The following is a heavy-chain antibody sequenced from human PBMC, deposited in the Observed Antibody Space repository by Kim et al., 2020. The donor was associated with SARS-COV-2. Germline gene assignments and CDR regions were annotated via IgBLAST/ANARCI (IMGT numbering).Heavy chain of an antibody. CDR1: GFDFSRYG. D-gene: IGHD3-22*01. V-gene: IGHV3-33*06. CDR3: AKDVYDSTENEFYHYYGVDV. CDR2: IWYDESIK. J-gene: IGHJ6*02. Sequence: GGSLRLSCAGSGFDFSRYGIHWVRQAPGKALEWVAVIWYDESIKYYGDSVKGRFTISRDNSKNTLYLQMRSLRTDDTAVYYCAKDVYDSTENEFYHYYGVDVWGQGTTVTVSS.